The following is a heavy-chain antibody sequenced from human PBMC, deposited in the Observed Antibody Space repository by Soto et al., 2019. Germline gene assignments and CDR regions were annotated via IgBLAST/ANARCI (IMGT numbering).Heavy chain of an antibody. CDR3: AKGRYDFWSPYYFDS. CDR2: ITWNSRVL. CDR1: GLNFDDFA. Sequence: GGSLRLSCVGTGLNFDDFAMHWIRQAPGKGLEWVSGITWNSRVLAYADSVRGRFTISRDNARNSLYLQMDSLRDEDTALYYCAKGRYDFWSPYYFDSWGQGTLVTV. J-gene: IGHJ4*02. D-gene: IGHD3-3*01. V-gene: IGHV3-9*01.